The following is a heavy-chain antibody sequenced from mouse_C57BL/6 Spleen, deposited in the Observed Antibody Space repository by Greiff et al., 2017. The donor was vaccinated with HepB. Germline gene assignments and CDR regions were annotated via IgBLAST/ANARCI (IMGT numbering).Heavy chain of an antibody. CDR1: GYTFTSYW. J-gene: IGHJ2*01. D-gene: IGHD1-1*01. Sequence: VQLQQPGAELVKPGASVKMSCKASGYTFTSYWITWVKQRPGQGLEWIGDIYPGSGSTNYNEKFKSKATLTVDTSSSTAYMQLSSLTSEDSAVYYCARDCSSYVRGFDYWGQGTTLTVSS. CDR2: IYPGSGST. CDR3: ARDCSSYVRGFDY. V-gene: IGHV1-55*01.